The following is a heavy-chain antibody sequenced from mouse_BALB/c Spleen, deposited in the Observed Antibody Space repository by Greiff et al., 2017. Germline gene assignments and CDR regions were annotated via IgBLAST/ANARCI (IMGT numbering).Heavy chain of an antibody. V-gene: IGHV2-9*02. CDR3: ARAYYGNFAFAY. CDR1: GFSLTSYG. J-gene: IGHJ3*01. CDR2: IWAGGST. D-gene: IGHD2-10*01. Sequence: VMLVESGPGLVAPSQSLSITCTVSGFSLTSYGVHWVRQPPGKGLEWLGVIWAGGSTNYNSALMSRLSISKDNSKSQVFLKMNSLQTDDTAMYYCARAYYGNFAFAYWGQGTLVTVSA.